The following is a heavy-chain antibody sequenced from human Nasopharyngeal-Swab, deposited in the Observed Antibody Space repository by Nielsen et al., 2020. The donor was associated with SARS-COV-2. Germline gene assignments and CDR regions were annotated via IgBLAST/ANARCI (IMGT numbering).Heavy chain of an antibody. CDR1: GYTFTSYY. Sequence: ASVKVSCKASGYTFTSYYMHWVRQPPGQGLEWMGIINPSGGSTSYAQKFQGRVTMTRDTSTSTVYMELSSLRSEDTAVYYCARDQNSSGWYWGTYYFDYWGQGTLVTVSS. V-gene: IGHV1-46*01. CDR3: ARDQNSSGWYWGTYYFDY. CDR2: INPSGGST. D-gene: IGHD6-19*01. J-gene: IGHJ4*02.